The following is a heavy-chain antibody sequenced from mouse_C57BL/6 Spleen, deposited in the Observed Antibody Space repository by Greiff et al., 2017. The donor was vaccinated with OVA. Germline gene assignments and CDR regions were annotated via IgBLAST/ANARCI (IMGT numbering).Heavy chain of an antibody. Sequence: DVMLVESGGGLVKPGGSLKLSCAASGFTFSSYAMSWVRQTPEKRLEWVATISDGGSYTYYPDNVKGRFTISRDNAKNNLYLQMSHLKSEDTAMYYCARGASSGFAYWGQGTLVTVSA. D-gene: IGHD3-2*02. CDR2: ISDGGSYT. V-gene: IGHV5-4*03. J-gene: IGHJ3*01. CDR1: GFTFSSYA. CDR3: ARGASSGFAY.